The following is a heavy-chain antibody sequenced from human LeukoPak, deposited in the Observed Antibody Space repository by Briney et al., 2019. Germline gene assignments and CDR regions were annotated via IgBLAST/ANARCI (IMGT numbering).Heavy chain of an antibody. V-gene: IGHV1-2*02. CDR1: GDTFIDYY. D-gene: IGHD6-19*01. Sequence: ASVKVSCMTSGDTFIDYYMTWVRQAPGQGLEWTGWINLNVGNTNYAQKFQGRVTLTRDTSISTAYMELRSLRSDDTAVYYCARDREIAVAGDWFDPWGQGTLVTVSS. CDR2: INLNVGNT. J-gene: IGHJ5*02. CDR3: ARDREIAVAGDWFDP.